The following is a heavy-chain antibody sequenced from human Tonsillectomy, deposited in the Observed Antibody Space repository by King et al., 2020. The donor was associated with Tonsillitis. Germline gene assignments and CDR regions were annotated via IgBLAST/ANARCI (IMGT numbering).Heavy chain of an antibody. J-gene: IGHJ5*02. D-gene: IGHD3-10*01. CDR2: IYSGGST. CDR1: GFTVSSNY. Sequence: VQLVESGGGLVQPGGSLRLSCAASGFTVSSNYMSWVRQAPGKGLEWVSVIYSGGSTYYADSVKGRFTISRDNSKNTLYLQMNSLRAEDTAVYYCARARGKEYGSGGGWFDPWGQGTLVTVSS. CDR3: ARARGKEYGSGGGWFDP. V-gene: IGHV3-66*01.